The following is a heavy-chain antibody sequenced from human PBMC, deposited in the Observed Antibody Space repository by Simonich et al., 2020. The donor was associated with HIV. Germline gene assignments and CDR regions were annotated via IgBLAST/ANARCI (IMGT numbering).Heavy chain of an antibody. D-gene: IGHD1-7*01. CDR3: ARVAGTRPGTNWFDP. CDR2: ISPYNGNR. V-gene: IGHV1-18*01. J-gene: IGHJ5*02. CDR1: GYTFSSYG. Sequence: GAELKKPGASVKVSCKASGYTFSSYGISWVRQAPGQGLEWMGWISPYNGNRNYAQRFQGRVTMTTDTSTSTAYMELRSLRSDDTAVYYCARVAGTRPGTNWFDPWGQGTLVTVSS.